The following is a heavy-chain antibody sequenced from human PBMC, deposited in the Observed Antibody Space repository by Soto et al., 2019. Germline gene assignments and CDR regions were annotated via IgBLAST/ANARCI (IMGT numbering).Heavy chain of an antibody. D-gene: IGHD3-3*01. Sequence: ASVKVSCKASGYTFTSYDINWVRQATGQGLEWMGWMNPNSGNTGYAQKFQGRVTMTRNTSISTAYMELSSLRSEDTAVYYCARAGGTKNYDFWSGYYLTYYYYYMDVWGKGTKVTVSS. CDR1: GYTFTSYD. V-gene: IGHV1-8*01. J-gene: IGHJ6*03. CDR3: ARAGGTKNYDFWSGYYLTYYYYYMDV. CDR2: MNPNSGNT.